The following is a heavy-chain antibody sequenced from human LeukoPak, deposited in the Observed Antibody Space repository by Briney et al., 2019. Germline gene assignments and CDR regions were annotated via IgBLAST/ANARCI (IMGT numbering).Heavy chain of an antibody. CDR1: GFTFRNYA. CDR2: VSGSGGST. CDR3: TKGRGQQLVSDF. D-gene: IGHD6-13*01. V-gene: IGHV3-23*01. J-gene: IGHJ4*02. Sequence: GGSLRLSCAGSGFTFRNYAMTWVRQAPGKGLEWVSVVSGSGGSTYYADSVKGRFTISRDNAKNTLYLQMNSLRVEDTAVYYCTKGRGQQLVSDFWGQGTLVTVSS.